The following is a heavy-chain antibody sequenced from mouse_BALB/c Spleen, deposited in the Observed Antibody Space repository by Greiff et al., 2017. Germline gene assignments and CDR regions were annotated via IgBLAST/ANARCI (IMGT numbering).Heavy chain of an antibody. CDR2: IWAGGST. V-gene: IGHV2-9*02. CDR1: GFSLTSYG. Sequence: VHLVESGPGLVAPSQSLSITCTVSGFSLTSYGVHCDRQPPGKGLEWLGVIWAGGSTNYNSALMSRLSISKDNSKSQVFLKMNSLQTDDTSMYYCASYDGYYGSWFAYWGQGTLVTVSA. CDR3: ASYDGYYGSWFAY. D-gene: IGHD2-3*01. J-gene: IGHJ3*01.